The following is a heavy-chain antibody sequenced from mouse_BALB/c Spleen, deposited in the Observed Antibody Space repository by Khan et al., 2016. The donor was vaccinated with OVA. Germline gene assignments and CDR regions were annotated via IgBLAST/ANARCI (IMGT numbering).Heavy chain of an antibody. J-gene: IGHJ2*01. CDR1: GFSITSASS. V-gene: IGHV3-1*02. Sequence: VQLQESGPDLVAPSQSLSLTCTVTGFSITSASSWHWIRQFPGNKLEWLGYMHFSGRTNYNPSLKSRLSITRHSSRNQFFLQLNSVTTEDSATYYCSIFDYDGIDHWGQGTTLTGSS. CDR3: SIFDYDGIDH. D-gene: IGHD2-4*01. CDR2: MHFSGRT.